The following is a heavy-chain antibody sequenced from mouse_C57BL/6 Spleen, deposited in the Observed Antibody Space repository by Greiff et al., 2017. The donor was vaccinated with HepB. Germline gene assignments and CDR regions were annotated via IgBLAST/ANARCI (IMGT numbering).Heavy chain of an antibody. CDR1: GYSFTGYY. CDR2: INPSTGGT. CDR3: ARSRSYGSSFAY. D-gene: IGHD1-1*01. Sequence: VQLKESGPELVKPGASVKISCKASGYSFTGYYMNWVKQSPEKSLEWIGEINPSTGGTTYNQKFKAKATLTVDKSSSTAYMQLKSLTSEDSAVYYCARSRSYGSSFAYWGQGTLVTVSA. J-gene: IGHJ3*01. V-gene: IGHV1-42*01.